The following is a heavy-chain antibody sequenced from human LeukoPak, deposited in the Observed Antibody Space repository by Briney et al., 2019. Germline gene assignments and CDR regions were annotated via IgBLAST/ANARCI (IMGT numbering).Heavy chain of an antibody. D-gene: IGHD2-2*01. CDR3: ASVVVPAAGGDY. V-gene: IGHV4-39*01. CDR2: IYYSGST. CDR1: GVTISSSSYY. Sequence: SETLSLTCTVSGVTISSSSYYWGWIRQPPGLGLEWIGSIYYSGSTYYNPSLKSRVTISVDTSKNQFSLKLSSVTAADTAVYYCASVVVPAAGGDYWGQGTLVTVSS. J-gene: IGHJ4*02.